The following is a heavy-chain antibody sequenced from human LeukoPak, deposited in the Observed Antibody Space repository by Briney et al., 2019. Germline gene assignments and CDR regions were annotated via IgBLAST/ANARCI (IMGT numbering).Heavy chain of an antibody. Sequence: PSETLSLTCSVSGGSISSYYRSWIRQPPGKGLEWIGYIYSSGSTNYNPSLKSRVTISGDTSKNQFSLRLSSVTAADTAVYYCVRVVPAARFGMDVWGQGTTVTVSS. CDR1: GGSISSYY. CDR2: IYSSGST. J-gene: IGHJ6*02. V-gene: IGHV4-59*01. CDR3: VRVVPAARFGMDV. D-gene: IGHD2-2*01.